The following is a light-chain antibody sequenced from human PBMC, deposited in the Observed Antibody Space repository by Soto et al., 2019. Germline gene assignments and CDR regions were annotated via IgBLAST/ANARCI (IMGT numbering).Light chain of an antibody. J-gene: IGLJ1*01. CDR3: CSYTTRSTYV. CDR1: SSDVGSYNR. V-gene: IGLV2-18*02. CDR2: EVS. Sequence: QSALTQPASVSGSPGQSITVSCTGTSSDVGSYNRVSWYQQPPGTAPKLIIYEVSNRPLGVPDRFFGSKSGNTASLTISGLQAEDEADYYCCSYTTRSTYVFGTGTKVTVL.